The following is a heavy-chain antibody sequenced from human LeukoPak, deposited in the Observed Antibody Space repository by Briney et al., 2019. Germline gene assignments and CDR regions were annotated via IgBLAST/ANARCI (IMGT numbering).Heavy chain of an antibody. CDR2: IYYSGST. J-gene: IGHJ4*02. CDR3: ARGGGHCTDGICYDY. V-gene: IGHV4-59*08. D-gene: IGHD2-8*01. CDR1: GGSMSRYY. Sequence: PSETLSLTCTVSGGSMSRYYWGWVRQPPGKGLEWIGYIYYSGSTYYNPSLKSRVTISVDTSKNQFSLRLSSVTAADTAVYYCARGGGHCTDGICYDYWGQGTLVTVSS.